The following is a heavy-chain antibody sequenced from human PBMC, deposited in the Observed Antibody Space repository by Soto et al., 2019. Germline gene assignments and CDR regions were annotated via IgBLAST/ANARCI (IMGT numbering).Heavy chain of an antibody. CDR2: ISWNSGSI. Sequence: EVQLVESGGGLVQPGRSLRLSCAASGFTFDDYAMHWVRQAPGKGLEWVSGISWNSGSIGYADSVKGRFTISRDNAKNSLYLQMNSLRAEDTALYYCARGVVAAYYYMDVWGKGTRSPSP. CDR1: GFTFDDYA. CDR3: ARGVVAAYYYMDV. V-gene: IGHV3-9*01. J-gene: IGHJ6*03. D-gene: IGHD2-15*01.